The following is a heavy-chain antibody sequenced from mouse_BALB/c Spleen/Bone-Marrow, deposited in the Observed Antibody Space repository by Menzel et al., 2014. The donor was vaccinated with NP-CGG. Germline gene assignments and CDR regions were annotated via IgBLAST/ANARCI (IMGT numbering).Heavy chain of an antibody. CDR3: ARQLRYYFDY. Sequence: EVMLVESGGGLVKPGGSLKLSCAASGFAFSSYDMFWVRQTPEKRLEWVAYISSGGSSTYYPCTVKGPFTISRDNANNTLYLQMSSLKAEDAALYYCARQLRYYFDYWGQGTTLTVSS. D-gene: IGHD1-1*01. J-gene: IGHJ2*01. CDR2: ISSGGSST. CDR1: GFAFSSYD. V-gene: IGHV5-12-1*01.